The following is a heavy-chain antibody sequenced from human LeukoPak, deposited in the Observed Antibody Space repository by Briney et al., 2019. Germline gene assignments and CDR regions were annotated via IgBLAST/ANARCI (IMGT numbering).Heavy chain of an antibody. Sequence: ASVTVSCKASGYTFTNYGISGLRQAPGQGLEGMGWISAYNGNTNYAQKLQGRVTVTTDTSTSTAYMELRSLRSDDTAVYYCARGRSGWSGGDYWGQGTLVTVSS. CDR3: ARGRSGWSGGDY. D-gene: IGHD6-19*01. V-gene: IGHV1-18*04. J-gene: IGHJ4*02. CDR1: GYTFTNYG. CDR2: ISAYNGNT.